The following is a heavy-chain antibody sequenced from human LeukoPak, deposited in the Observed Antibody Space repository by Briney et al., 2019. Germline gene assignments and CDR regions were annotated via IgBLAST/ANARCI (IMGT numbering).Heavy chain of an antibody. V-gene: IGHV3-30-3*01. Sequence: LSLTCTVSGDSISSSSYYWGWIRQAPGKGLEWVAVISYDGSKKCYADSVKGRFTISRDNSKNTLYLQMNSLRTEDTAVYYCARDTVAYCGGDCYSWQVGGFDYWGQGTLVTVSS. CDR2: ISYDGSKK. D-gene: IGHD2-21*02. J-gene: IGHJ4*02. CDR3: ARDTVAYCGGDCYSWQVGGFDY. CDR1: GDSISSSS.